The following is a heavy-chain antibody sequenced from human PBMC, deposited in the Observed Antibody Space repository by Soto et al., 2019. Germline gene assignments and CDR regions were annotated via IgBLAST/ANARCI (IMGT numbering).Heavy chain of an antibody. J-gene: IGHJ2*01. D-gene: IGHD1-7*01. V-gene: IGHV3-13*01. CDR3: ARGNWNYAQYWYFDL. Sequence: EVQLVESGGGLVQPGGSLKLSCAASGFTFSSYDMHWVRQATGKGLEWVSAIGTAGDTYYPGSVKGRFTISRENAKNSLYLQMNSLRAGDTAVYYCARGNWNYAQYWYFDLWGRGTLVTVSS. CDR2: IGTAGDT. CDR1: GFTFSSYD.